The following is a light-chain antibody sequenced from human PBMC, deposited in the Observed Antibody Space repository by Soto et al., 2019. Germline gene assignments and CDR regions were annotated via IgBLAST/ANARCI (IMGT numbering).Light chain of an antibody. CDR2: SND. V-gene: IGLV1-44*01. CDR1: SSNIGSNT. J-gene: IGLJ2*01. Sequence: QSVLTQPPSASGTPGQRVIISCSGSSSNIGSNTVNWYQQLPGTAPKLLIYSNDQRPSGVPDRFSASKSGTAASLAISGLQSEVEADYYCAAWDDSLRGVVFGGGTQLTVL. CDR3: AAWDDSLRGVV.